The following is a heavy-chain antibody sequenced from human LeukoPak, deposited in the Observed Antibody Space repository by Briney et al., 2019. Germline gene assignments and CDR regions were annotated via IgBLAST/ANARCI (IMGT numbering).Heavy chain of an antibody. CDR1: GGSISSGGYS. J-gene: IGHJ4*02. CDR2: IYHSGST. Sequence: SQTLSLTCAVSGGSISSGGYSWSWIRQPPGKGLEWIGYIYHSGSTYYNPSLKSRVTISVDRSKSQFSLKLSSVTAADTAVYYCAGGGDKIDYWGQGTLVTVSS. CDR3: AGGGDKIDY. V-gene: IGHV4-30-2*01. D-gene: IGHD4-23*01.